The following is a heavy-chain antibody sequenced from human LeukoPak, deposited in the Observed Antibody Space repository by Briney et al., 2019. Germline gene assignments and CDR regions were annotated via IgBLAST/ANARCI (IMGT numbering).Heavy chain of an antibody. CDR2: IYYSGST. CDR3: ARGDGYSEGYFDY. J-gene: IGHJ4*02. D-gene: IGHD5-24*01. Sequence: PSETLSLTCTVSGGSISIDYWSWIRQPPGKGLEWIGYIYYSGSTNYNPSLKSRVTISGDTSKNQFSLKLSSVTAADTAVYYCARGDGYSEGYFDYWGQGTLVTVSS. V-gene: IGHV4-59*01. CDR1: GGSISIDY.